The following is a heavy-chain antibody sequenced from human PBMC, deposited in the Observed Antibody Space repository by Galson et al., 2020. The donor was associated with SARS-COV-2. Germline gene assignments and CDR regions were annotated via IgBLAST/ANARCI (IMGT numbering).Heavy chain of an antibody. CDR3: ARYRRTYFAY. CDR1: GFSLSTTTMA. Sequence: KMSGPTLVKPTQTLTLTCTLSGFSLSTTTMAVGWIRQPPGKALEWLALIYWDDDKRYSPSLKSRLTITKDTSKNQVVLTMTTMDPVDTATYYCARYRRTYFAYWGQGTLVTVSS. J-gene: IGHJ4*02. CDR2: IYWDDDK. D-gene: IGHD5-18*01. V-gene: IGHV2-5*02.